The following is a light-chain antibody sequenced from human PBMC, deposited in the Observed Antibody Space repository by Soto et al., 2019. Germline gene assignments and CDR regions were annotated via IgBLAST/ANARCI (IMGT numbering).Light chain of an antibody. Sequence: EVVLSQSEGTLSLSPCEGPDLCLSDSQSATSNFLAWYQEKPGQAPTLLIYGASSRATGIPDRFSGSGSGTDFTLTISRLEPEDFAVYYCQQYGSSPKTSGQGTKVDNK. CDR2: GAS. J-gene: IGKJ1*01. V-gene: IGKV3-20*01. CDR3: QQYGSSPKT. CDR1: QSATSNF.